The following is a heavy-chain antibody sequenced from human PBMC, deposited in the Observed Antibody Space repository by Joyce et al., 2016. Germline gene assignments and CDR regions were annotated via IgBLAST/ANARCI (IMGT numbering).Heavy chain of an antibody. D-gene: IGHD3-3*01. J-gene: IGHJ4*02. V-gene: IGHV1-2*05. Sequence: QVQLVQSGAEVKKPGASVKVSCKASGYTFTAYYMHWVRQAPGQGLEWMGLINPNTGGIDYAQKFQGRVSMTRDTSVSTVYMELSSLKSDDTGVYFCARDFWSGYYSDHWGQGTLVTVSS. CDR2: INPNTGGI. CDR3: ARDFWSGYYSDH. CDR1: GYTFTAYY.